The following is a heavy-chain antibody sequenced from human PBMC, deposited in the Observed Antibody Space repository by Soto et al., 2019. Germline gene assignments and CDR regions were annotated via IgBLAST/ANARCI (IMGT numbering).Heavy chain of an antibody. CDR2: ISSSSSYI. Sequence: EVQLVESGGGLVKPGGSLRLSCAASGFTFSSYSMNWVRQAPGKGLEWVSSISSSSSYIYYADSVKGRFTISRDNAKNSLYLQMNRLRAEDTAVYYCARDLASGYSRFDYGMDVWGQGTTVTVSS. D-gene: IGHD5-18*01. V-gene: IGHV3-21*01. J-gene: IGHJ6*02. CDR1: GFTFSSYS. CDR3: ARDLASGYSRFDYGMDV.